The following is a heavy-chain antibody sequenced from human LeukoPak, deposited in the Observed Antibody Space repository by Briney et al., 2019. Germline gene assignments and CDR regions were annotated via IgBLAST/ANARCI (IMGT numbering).Heavy chain of an antibody. CDR3: AKDLKGVVPAAIALDY. CDR1: GFTFNSYR. V-gene: IGHV3-23*01. D-gene: IGHD2-2*01. CDR2: ISGSGGST. J-gene: IGHJ4*02. Sequence: GGSLRLSCAASGFTFNSYRMNWVRQAPGKGLEWVSAISGSGGSTYYADSVKGRFTISRDNSKNTLYLQMNSLRAEDTAVYYCAKDLKGVVPAAIALDYWGQGTLVTVSS.